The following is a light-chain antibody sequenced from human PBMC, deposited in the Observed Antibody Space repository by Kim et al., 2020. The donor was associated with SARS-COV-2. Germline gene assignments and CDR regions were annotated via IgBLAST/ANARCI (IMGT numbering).Light chain of an antibody. CDR1: SSDVGGHNY. V-gene: IGLV2-14*03. CDR2: NVN. Sequence: QSALTQPASVSGSPGQSITISCTGTSSDVGGHNYVSWYQQHPGKAPKLIIYNVNNRPSGVSNRFSDSKSGNTASLTISGLQAEDEADYYCNSYTSSTTFVFGTGTKVTVL. CDR3: NSYTSSTTFV. J-gene: IGLJ1*01.